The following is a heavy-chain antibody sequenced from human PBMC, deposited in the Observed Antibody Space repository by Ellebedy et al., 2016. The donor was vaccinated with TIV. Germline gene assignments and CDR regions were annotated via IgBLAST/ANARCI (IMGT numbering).Heavy chain of an antibody. Sequence: SETLSLXCAVYGGSFSGYYWSWIRQPPGKGLEWIGEINHSGSTNYNPSLKSRVTISVDTSKNQFSLKLSSVTAADTAVYYCARDQEGIVVARDGHHHFDYWGQGTLVTVSS. CDR1: GGSFSGYY. J-gene: IGHJ4*02. V-gene: IGHV4-34*01. CDR2: INHSGST. CDR3: ARDQEGIVVARDGHHHFDY. D-gene: IGHD6-19*01.